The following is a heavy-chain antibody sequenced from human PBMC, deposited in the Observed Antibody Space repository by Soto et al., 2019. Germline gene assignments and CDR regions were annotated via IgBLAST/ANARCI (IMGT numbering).Heavy chain of an antibody. V-gene: IGHV3-21*01. Sequence: PGGTLRLSCAASGFTFSSDSMNWVRQGPGKGLEWVSSIRSSSSYIYYADSVKGRFTISRDNSKNTLYLQMNSLRVEDTAVYYCARDWRGHRDYLSYWTRGTPVPVS. CDR1: GFTFSSDS. J-gene: IGHJ1*01. D-gene: IGHD4-17*01. CDR3: ARDWRGHRDYLSY. CDR2: IRSSSSYI.